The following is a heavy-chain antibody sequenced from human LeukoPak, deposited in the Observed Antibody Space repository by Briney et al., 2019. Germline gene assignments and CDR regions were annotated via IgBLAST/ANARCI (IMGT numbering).Heavy chain of an antibody. CDR1: GFTFSTYA. J-gene: IGHJ6*02. CDR2: ISGSGGST. CDR3: AKGLYYYYGMDV. D-gene: IGHD2-21*01. Sequence: GGSLRLSCAATGFTFSTYAMTWVRQAPGKGLEWVSAISGSGGSTYYADSVKGRFTISRDNSKNTLYLQMNSLRAEDTAVYYCAKGLYYYYGMDVWGQGTTVTVSS. V-gene: IGHV3-23*01.